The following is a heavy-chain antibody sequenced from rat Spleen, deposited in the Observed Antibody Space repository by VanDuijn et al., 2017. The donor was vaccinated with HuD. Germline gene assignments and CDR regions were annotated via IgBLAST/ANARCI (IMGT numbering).Heavy chain of an antibody. V-gene: IGHV5S13*01. CDR2: ISTGGGNT. J-gene: IGHJ2*01. CDR3: ARSDGVHYYLPFAD. D-gene: IGHD1-1*01. CDR1: GFTFSNYG. Sequence: EVQLVESGGGLVQPGRSLKLSCAASGFTFSNYGMAWVRQTPTKGLEWVASISTGGGNTYYRDSVKGRFTISRDNAKSTLYLQMDSLRSEDTATYYCARSDGVHYYLPFADWGQGVMVTVSS.